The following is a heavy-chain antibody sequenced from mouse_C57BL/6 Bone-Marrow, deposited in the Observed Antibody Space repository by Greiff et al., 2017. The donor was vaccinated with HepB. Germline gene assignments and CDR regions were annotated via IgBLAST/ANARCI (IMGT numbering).Heavy chain of an antibody. V-gene: IGHV5-4*01. CDR1: GFTFSSYA. CDR3: AREWLRYDYFDY. Sequence: EVMLVESGGGLVKPGGSLKLSCAASGFTFSSYAMSWVRQTPEKRLEWVATISDGGSYTYYPDNVKGRFTISRDKAKNNLYLQMSHLKSEDTAMYYCAREWLRYDYFDYWGQGTTLTVSS. CDR2: ISDGGSYT. J-gene: IGHJ2*01. D-gene: IGHD2-2*01.